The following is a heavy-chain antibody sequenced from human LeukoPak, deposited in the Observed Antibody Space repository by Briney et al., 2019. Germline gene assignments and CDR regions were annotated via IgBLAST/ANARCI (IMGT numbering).Heavy chain of an antibody. CDR2: INHSGST. CDR3: ARGTLRLNASDI. J-gene: IGHJ3*02. V-gene: IGHV4-34*01. CDR1: GGSFSGYY. D-gene: IGHD4-17*01. Sequence: SETLSLTCAVYGGSFSGYYWSWIRQPPGKGLEWIGEINHSGSTNYNPSLKSRVTISVDTSKNQFSLKLSSVAAADTAVYYCARGTLRLNASDIWGQGTMVTVSS.